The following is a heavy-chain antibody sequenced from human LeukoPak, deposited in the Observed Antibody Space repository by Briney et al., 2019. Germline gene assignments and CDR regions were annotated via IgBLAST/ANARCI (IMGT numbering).Heavy chain of an antibody. V-gene: IGHV4-59*08. CDR3: ARLNYYGSGSYFWFDP. D-gene: IGHD3-10*01. J-gene: IGHJ5*02. Sequence: PSETLSLTCTVSGGSISSYYWSWIRQPPGKGLEWIGYIYYSGSTNHNPSLKSRVTISVDTSKNQFSLKLSSVTAADTAVYYCARLNYYGSGSYFWFDPWGQGTLVTVSS. CDR2: IYYSGST. CDR1: GGSISSYY.